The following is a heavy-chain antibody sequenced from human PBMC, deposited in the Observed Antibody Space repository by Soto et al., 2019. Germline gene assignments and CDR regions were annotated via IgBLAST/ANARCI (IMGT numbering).Heavy chain of an antibody. CDR3: ARDRGPLTGSEYFQH. J-gene: IGHJ1*01. CDR2: ISAYNGST. CDR1: GYTFTSYG. V-gene: IGHV1-18*01. D-gene: IGHD3-9*01. Sequence: ASVKVSCKASGYTFTSYGISWVRQAPGQGLEWMGWISAYNGSTNYAQKLQGRVTMTTDTSTSTAYMELRSLKSDDTAVYYCARDRGPLTGSEYFQHWGQGTLVTVSS.